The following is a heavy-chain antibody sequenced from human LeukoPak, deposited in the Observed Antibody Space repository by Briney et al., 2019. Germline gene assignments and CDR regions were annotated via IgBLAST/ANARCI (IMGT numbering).Heavy chain of an antibody. CDR2: INPNSGGT. D-gene: IGHD4-17*01. CDR1: GYTFTGYY. J-gene: IGHJ5*02. Sequence: ASVKVSCKASGYTFTGYYMHWVRQAPGQGLEWMVWINPNSGGTNYAQKFQGRVTMTRDTSISTAYMELSRLRSDDTAVYYCAIEDSYYGDYPNWFDPWGQGTLVTVSS. V-gene: IGHV1-2*02. CDR3: AIEDSYYGDYPNWFDP.